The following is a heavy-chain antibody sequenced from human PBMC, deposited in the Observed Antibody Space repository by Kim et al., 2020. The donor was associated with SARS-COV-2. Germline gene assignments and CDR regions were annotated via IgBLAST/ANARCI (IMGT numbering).Heavy chain of an antibody. D-gene: IGHD3-3*02. CDR3: ARHLHVTTVTFSWYFDL. CDR1: GFTNGNSA. Sequence: GGSLRLSCAVSGFTNGNSAMSWVRQVPGKGLEWVAGIFGSGSGTYYADSVKGRASISRDNSQRTVYLQLNNLRADDTAVYYCARHLHVTTVTFSWYFDLWGRGTLVTVSS. CDR2: IFGSGSGT. V-gene: IGHV3-23*01. J-gene: IGHJ2*01.